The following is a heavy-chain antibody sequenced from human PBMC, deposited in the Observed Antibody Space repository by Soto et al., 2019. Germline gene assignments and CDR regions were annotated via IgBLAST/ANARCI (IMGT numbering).Heavy chain of an antibody. CDR3: ARGSPLTNGGDVNYVDP. J-gene: IGHJ5*02. D-gene: IGHD1-7*01. CDR2: ISAGGGST. Sequence: EVQLLESGGDLVQPGGSLRLSCAASGFAFGTSAMSWVRQVPGKGLVWVSSISAGGGSTNYAASVKGRFTVSRDNSENALSLRIRSLGVADTAIYYCARGSPLTNGGDVNYVDPWGQGTLVTVSS. CDR1: GFAFGTSA. V-gene: IGHV3-23*01.